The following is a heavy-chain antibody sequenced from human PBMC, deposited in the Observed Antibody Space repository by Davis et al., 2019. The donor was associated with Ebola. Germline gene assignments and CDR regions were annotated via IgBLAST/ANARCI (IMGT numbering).Heavy chain of an antibody. CDR3: ARALGTGTLGYYYGMDV. V-gene: IGHV4-59*01. D-gene: IGHD1-1*01. CDR1: GVTISRYY. CDR2: IYYSGST. J-gene: IGHJ6*02. Sequence: SESLSLSCTASGVTISRYYWSWIRQPPGKGLEWIGCIYYSGSTNYNPSLKSRVTITVDTSKNQFSLKLSSVTAADTAVYYCARALGTGTLGYYYGMDVWGQGTTVTVSS.